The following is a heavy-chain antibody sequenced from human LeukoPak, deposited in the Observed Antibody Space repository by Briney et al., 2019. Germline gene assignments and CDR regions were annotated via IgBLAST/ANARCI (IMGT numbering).Heavy chain of an antibody. D-gene: IGHD3-9*01. V-gene: IGHV3-23*01. Sequence: GGALRLSCAASGFTFSDYDRNWVRQAPGKGLEGVSASSGSGGSTYYADSVKGGSTISRDNPKNTPSVQMNNLTAEGARVYYLPRNPELRYFDWSRLTYGMDVWGQGTTVTVSS. CDR3: PRNPELRYFDWSRLTYGMDV. CDR2: SSGSGGST. J-gene: IGHJ6*02. CDR1: GFTFSDYD.